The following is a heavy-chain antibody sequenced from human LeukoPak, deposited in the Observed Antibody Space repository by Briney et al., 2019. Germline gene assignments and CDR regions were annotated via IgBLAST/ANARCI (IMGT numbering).Heavy chain of an antibody. J-gene: IGHJ4*02. CDR2: ISGSGGST. D-gene: IGHD2-15*01. CDR1: GFTFSSYA. Sequence: GGSLRLSCAASGFTFSSYAMSWVRQAPGKGLGWVSAISGSGGSTYYADSVKGRFTISRDNSKSTLYLQMNSLRAEDTAVYYCAKDHLGYCSGGSCPNDYWGQGTLVTVSS. CDR3: AKDHLGYCSGGSCPNDY. V-gene: IGHV3-23*01.